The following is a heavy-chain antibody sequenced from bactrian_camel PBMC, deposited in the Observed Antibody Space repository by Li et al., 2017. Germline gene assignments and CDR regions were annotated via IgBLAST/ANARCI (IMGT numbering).Heavy chain of an antibody. D-gene: IGHD5*01. J-gene: IGHJ4*01. V-gene: IGHV3S1*01. CDR2: VTTFGRPT. Sequence: HVQLVESGGGTVEPGDSLKPTCKASGITFRSHYMYWLRQAPGKQLEGIAGVTTFGRPTDVADSVKGRFIISRDNDENTVYLRMNRLQHEDTGVYYCANVPPTSLAVGLGARGQGTQV. CDR1: GITFRSHY.